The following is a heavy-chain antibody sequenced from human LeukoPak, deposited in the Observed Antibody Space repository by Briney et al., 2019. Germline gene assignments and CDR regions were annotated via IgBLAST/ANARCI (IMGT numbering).Heavy chain of an antibody. J-gene: IGHJ5*02. CDR1: GFTFSSYA. CDR3: AKASYGDLHENWFDP. D-gene: IGHD4-17*01. Sequence: PGGSLGLSCAASGFTFSSYAMSWVRQAPGKGLEWVSAISGSGGSTYYADSVKGRFTISRDNSKNTLYLQMNSLRAEDTAVYYCAKASYGDLHENWFDPWGQGTLVTVSS. V-gene: IGHV3-23*01. CDR2: ISGSGGST.